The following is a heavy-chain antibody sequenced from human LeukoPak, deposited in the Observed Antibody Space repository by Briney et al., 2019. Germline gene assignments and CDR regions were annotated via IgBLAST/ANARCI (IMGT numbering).Heavy chain of an antibody. CDR1: GFTFSSYG. CDR3: AKGWGTLDY. D-gene: IGHD1-14*01. V-gene: IGHV3-33*06. J-gene: IGHJ4*02. CDR2: IWYDGSNK. Sequence: GRSLRLSCAASGFTFSSYGMHWVRQAPGKGLEWVAVIWYDGSNKYYADSVKGRFTISRDNSKNTLYLQMNTLRAEDTAVYYCAKGWGTLDYWGQGTLVTVSS.